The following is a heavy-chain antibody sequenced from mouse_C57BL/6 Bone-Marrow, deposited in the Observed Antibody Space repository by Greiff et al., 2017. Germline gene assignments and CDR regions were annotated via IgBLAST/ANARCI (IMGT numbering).Heavy chain of an antibody. V-gene: IGHV1-64*01. CDR3: SRGGPSFAY. CDR2: IHTNSGST. Sequence: QVQLQQPGAELVKPAASVKLSCKASGYTFPSYWLRWVKQRPGQGREWFGMIHTNSGSTNYNETFKSKATLTVDKSSSTAYMQLSSLTAEDSAVYYCSRGGPSFAYWCQGTLVTVSA. J-gene: IGHJ3*01. CDR1: GYTFPSYW.